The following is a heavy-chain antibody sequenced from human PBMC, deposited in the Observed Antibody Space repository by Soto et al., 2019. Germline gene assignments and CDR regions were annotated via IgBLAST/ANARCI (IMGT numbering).Heavy chain of an antibody. CDR2: IYHTGNA. Sequence: SETLSLTCSVSGDSISNSRFYWAWIRQPPGEGLEWIGSIYHTGNAYYNPSLKSRVTISVDTSKNQFSLKLTSVNAADAALYYCARDFFDSSDYTTNWFDPWGQGTLVTVS. V-gene: IGHV4-39*01. CDR3: ARDFFDSSDYTTNWFDP. J-gene: IGHJ5*02. D-gene: IGHD3-22*01. CDR1: GDSISNSRFY.